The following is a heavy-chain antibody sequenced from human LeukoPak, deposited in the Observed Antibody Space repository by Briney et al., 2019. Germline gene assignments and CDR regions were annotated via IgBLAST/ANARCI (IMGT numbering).Heavy chain of an antibody. CDR1: GGTFSSYA. D-gene: IGHD3-3*01. CDR2: IIPIFGTA. CDR3: ARDRTGSNYDFWSGYEVCWFDP. Sequence: VASVKVSCKASGGTFSSYAISWVRQAPGQGLEWMGGIIPIFGTANYAQKFQGRVTITADESTSTAYMELSSLRSEDTAVYYCARDRTGSNYDFWSGYEVCWFDPWGQGTLVTVSS. J-gene: IGHJ5*02. V-gene: IGHV1-69*13.